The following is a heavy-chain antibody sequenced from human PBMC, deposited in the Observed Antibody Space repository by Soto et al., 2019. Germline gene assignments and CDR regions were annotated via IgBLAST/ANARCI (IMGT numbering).Heavy chain of an antibody. V-gene: IGHV1-18*01. CDR2: ISAYNTNT. Sequence: QVQLVQSGAEVKKPGASVKVSCKTSGYTFTSYHISWVRQAPGQGLEWMGWISAYNTNTNYAQKFQGRVTMTTDTLTSTACMELRSLRSDDTAVYYSARDTPPTDYWGQGTLVTVSS. CDR1: GYTFTSYH. J-gene: IGHJ4*02. CDR3: ARDTPPTDY.